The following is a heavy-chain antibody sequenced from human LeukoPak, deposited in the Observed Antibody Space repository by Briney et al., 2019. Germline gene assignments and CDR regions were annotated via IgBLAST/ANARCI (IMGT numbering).Heavy chain of an antibody. CDR2: ISVYNGDT. V-gene: IGHV1-18*01. J-gene: IGHJ5*02. CDR1: GYAFTTYG. Sequence: ASVKVSCKPTGYAFTTYGISWVRQAPGQGLEWMGWISVYNGDTKYAQKFQGRVTMTTDTSTSTAYMELRSLRSDDTAVYYCARDSVAVRPGWFDPWGQGTLVTVSS. D-gene: IGHD6-6*01. CDR3: ARDSVAVRPGWFDP.